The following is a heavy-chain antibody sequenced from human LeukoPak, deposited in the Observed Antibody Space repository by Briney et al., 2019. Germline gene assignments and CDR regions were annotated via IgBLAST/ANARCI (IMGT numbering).Heavy chain of an antibody. J-gene: IGHJ3*02. CDR2: ISWNSGSI. Sequence: LSLTCTVSGGSISSYYWSWVRQAPGKGLEWVSGISWNSGSIGYADSVKGRFTISRDNAKNSLYLQMNSLRAEDTALYYCAKDEADCSGGSCYGAFDIWGQGTMVTVSS. V-gene: IGHV3-9*01. CDR3: AKDEADCSGGSCYGAFDI. D-gene: IGHD2-15*01. CDR1: GGSISSYY.